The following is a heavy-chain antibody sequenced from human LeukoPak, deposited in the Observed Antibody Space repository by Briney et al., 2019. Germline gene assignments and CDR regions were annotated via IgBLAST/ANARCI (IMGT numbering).Heavy chain of an antibody. CDR2: INQDESEK. J-gene: IGHJ4*02. D-gene: IGHD1-1*01. CDR3: ARYCTFRACSGTKYDS. Sequence: GGSLRLSCAASGFTFSNYWMSWVRQAPGKGLEWVAHINQDESEKYYLDSVRGRFTISRDNAKNSLYLQMHSLTAEDTALYYCARYCTFRACSGTKYDSWGPGTLVTVSS. V-gene: IGHV3-7*03. CDR1: GFTFSNYW.